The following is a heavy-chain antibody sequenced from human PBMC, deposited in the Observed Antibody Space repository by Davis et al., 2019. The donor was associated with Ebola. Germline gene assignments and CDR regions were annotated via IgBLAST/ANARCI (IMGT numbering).Heavy chain of an antibody. J-gene: IGHJ4*02. CDR2: INSDGSST. Sequence: GESLKISCAASGFTFSSYWMHWVRQAPGKGLVWVSRINSDGSSTSYADSVKGRFTISRDNAKNTLYLQMNSLRAEDTAVYYCARAAAGTLDYWGQGTLVTVSS. V-gene: IGHV3-74*01. CDR1: GFTFSSYW. CDR3: ARAAAGTLDY. D-gene: IGHD6-13*01.